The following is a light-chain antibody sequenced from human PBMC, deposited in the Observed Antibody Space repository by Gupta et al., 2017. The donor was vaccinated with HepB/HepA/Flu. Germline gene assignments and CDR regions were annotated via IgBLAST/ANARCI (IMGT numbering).Light chain of an antibody. Sequence: DIHLTHSPSFLSASVGDRVTITCRASQGISSYLAWYQQKPGKVPKLLIYDASTLQSGVPSRFSGSGSGTEFTLTISSLQPEDFATYYCQQVNSYPNTFGHGTKVDIK. CDR3: QQVNSYPNT. CDR1: QGISSY. V-gene: IGKV1-9*01. J-gene: IGKJ3*01. CDR2: DAS.